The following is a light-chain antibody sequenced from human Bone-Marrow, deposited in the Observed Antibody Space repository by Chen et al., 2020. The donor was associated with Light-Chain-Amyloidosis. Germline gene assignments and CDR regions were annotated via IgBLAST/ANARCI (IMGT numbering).Light chain of an antibody. CDR3: QSADSSGTYEVI. Sequence: SYELTQPPSVSVSPGQTARITCSGDDLPTKYAYWYQQKPGQAPVLVIHRDTDRPSGISERFSGASSGTTATLTISGVQAEDAADYHCQSADSSGTYEVIFGGGTKLTVL. CDR2: RDT. CDR1: DLPTKY. J-gene: IGLJ2*01. V-gene: IGLV3-25*03.